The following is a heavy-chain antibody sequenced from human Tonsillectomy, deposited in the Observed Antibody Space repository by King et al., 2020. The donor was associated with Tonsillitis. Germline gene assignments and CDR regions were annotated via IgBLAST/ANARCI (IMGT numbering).Heavy chain of an antibody. Sequence: VQLVESGGGLVQPGGSLRLSCAASGFTFSSYWMSWVRQAPGKGLEWVANIKQDGSEKYYVDSVKGRFTISRDNAKNSLYLQMNSLRAEDTAVYYCARENHRWSIVVVVAATPNWFDPWGQGTLVTVSS. J-gene: IGHJ5*02. CDR1: GFTFSSYW. D-gene: IGHD2-15*01. V-gene: IGHV3-7*04. CDR2: IKQDGSEK. CDR3: ARENHRWSIVVVVAATPNWFDP.